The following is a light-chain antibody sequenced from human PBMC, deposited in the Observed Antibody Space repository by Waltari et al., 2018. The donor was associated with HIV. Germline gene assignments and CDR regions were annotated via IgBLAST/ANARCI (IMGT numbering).Light chain of an antibody. CDR2: QDS. V-gene: IGLV3-1*01. J-gene: IGLJ3*02. Sequence: SYELTQPPSVSVSPGQTASITCSGDKLGDKYACWYQQKPGQSPVLVIYQDSKRPSGIPEGFSGSNSGNTATLTISGTQAMDEADYYGQAWDSSTVWVFGGGTKLTVL. CDR1: KLGDKY. CDR3: QAWDSSTVWV.